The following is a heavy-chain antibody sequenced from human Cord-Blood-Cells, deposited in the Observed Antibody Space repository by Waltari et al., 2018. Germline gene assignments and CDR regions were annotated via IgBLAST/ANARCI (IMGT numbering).Heavy chain of an antibody. CDR2: INHSGST. Sequence: QVQLQQWGAGLFKPSETLSLTCAVYAGSFSGYDWSWIHPPPGKGLEWFGEINHSGSTNYNPSLTSRVTISVDTSKNQFSLKLSSVTAADTAVYYCARRKPYSSGWYAFDIWGQGTMVTVSS. D-gene: IGHD6-19*01. CDR3: ARRKPYSSGWYAFDI. J-gene: IGHJ3*02. CDR1: AGSFSGYD. V-gene: IGHV4-34*01.